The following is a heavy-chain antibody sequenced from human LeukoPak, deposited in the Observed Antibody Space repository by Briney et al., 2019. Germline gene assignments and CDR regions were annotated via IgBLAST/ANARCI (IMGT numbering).Heavy chain of an antibody. CDR2: MNPNSGNT. CDR1: GYTFTSYD. D-gene: IGHD3-3*01. CDR3: ARGAVLRFLEWLPDLGYYYYMDV. J-gene: IGHJ6*03. V-gene: IGHV1-8*03. Sequence: ASVKVSCKASGYTFTSYDINWVRQAPGQGLEWMGWMNPNSGNTVYAQKFQGRVTITRNTSISTAYMELSSLRSEDTTVYYCARGAVLRFLEWLPDLGYYYYMDVWGKGTTVTVSS.